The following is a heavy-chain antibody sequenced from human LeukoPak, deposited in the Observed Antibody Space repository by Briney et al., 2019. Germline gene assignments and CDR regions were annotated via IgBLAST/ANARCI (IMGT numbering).Heavy chain of an antibody. CDR2: ISGSGGST. Sequence: GGSLRLSCAASGFTFSSYAMSWVRQAPGEGLEWVSAISGSGGSTYYADSVKGRFTISRDNSKNTLYLQMNSLRAEDTAVYYCAKTPAPVFGSKHYFDYWGQGTLVTVSS. J-gene: IGHJ4*02. CDR1: GFTFSSYA. V-gene: IGHV3-23*01. CDR3: AKTPAPVFGSKHYFDY. D-gene: IGHD3-3*01.